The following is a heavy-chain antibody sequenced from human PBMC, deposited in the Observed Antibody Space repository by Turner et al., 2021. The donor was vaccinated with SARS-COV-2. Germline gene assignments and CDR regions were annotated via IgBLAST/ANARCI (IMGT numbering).Heavy chain of an antibody. D-gene: IGHD3-10*01. Sequence: QVQLVQSGAEVKKPGASVKVSCKASGYTFTSYGISWVRQAPGQGLEWMGWIRVYNSNTSYAQRLQGRVTMTTDTSTSTVYMELRSLRSDDTAVYYCARLRYYGSGSYLALPDYGMDVWGQGTTVTVSS. CDR1: GYTFTSYG. CDR3: ARLRYYGSGSYLALPDYGMDV. J-gene: IGHJ6*02. CDR2: IRVYNSNT. V-gene: IGHV1-18*01.